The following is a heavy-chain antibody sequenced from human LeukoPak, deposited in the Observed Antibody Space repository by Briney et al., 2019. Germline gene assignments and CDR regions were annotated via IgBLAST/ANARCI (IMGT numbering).Heavy chain of an antibody. J-gene: IGHJ4*02. V-gene: IGHV4-59*01. CDR3: AREWSSGWAEFDY. D-gene: IGHD6-25*01. CDR1: GDSISSYY. CDR2: IYYSGNT. Sequence: SETLSLTCTVSGDSISSYYWNWIRQPPGKGLEWTGYIYYSGNTNYSPSLKGRVTISVDTSKNQFSLDLTSVTAADTAVYYCAREWSSGWAEFDYWGQGTLVTVSS.